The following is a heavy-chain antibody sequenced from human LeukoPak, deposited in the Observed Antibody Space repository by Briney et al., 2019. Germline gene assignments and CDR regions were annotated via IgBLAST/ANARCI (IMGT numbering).Heavy chain of an antibody. CDR3: ARAGVAGTVYFDY. Sequence: GGSLRLSCGASGFTFSTYSMNWVRQAPGKGLEWVSSISSSSSYIHYADSVKGRFTISRDNARNSLSLQMNSLRAEDTAVYYCARAGVAGTVYFDYWGQGTLVTVSS. D-gene: IGHD6-19*01. CDR2: ISSSSSYI. J-gene: IGHJ4*02. CDR1: GFTFSTYS. V-gene: IGHV3-21*01.